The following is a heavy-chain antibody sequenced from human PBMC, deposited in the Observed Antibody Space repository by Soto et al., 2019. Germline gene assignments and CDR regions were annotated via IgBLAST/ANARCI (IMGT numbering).Heavy chain of an antibody. CDR3: ARGSVRKTDVDY. Sequence: QVQLVESGGGVVQPGRSLRLSCAASGFTFSSYGMHWVRQAPGKGLEWVAVIWYDGSNKYYADSVKGRFTISRDNSKNTLHLQMNRLRPEYTAVYYCARGSVRKTDVDYWGQGTLVTVSS. CDR1: GFTFSSYG. V-gene: IGHV3-33*01. J-gene: IGHJ4*02. D-gene: IGHD1-1*01. CDR2: IWYDGSNK.